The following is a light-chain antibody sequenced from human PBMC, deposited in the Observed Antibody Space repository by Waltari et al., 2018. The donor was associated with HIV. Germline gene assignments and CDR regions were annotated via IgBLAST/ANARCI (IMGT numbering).Light chain of an antibody. V-gene: IGLV2-11*01. J-gene: IGLJ1*01. CDR2: DFN. CDR3: CSYAGTYSYV. Sequence: QSALTQPRSVSESPGQSVTISCTGASTTVGGYNFVSWYQQYPGKAPKLLIFDFNKRPSGVPDRFSGSKSGSTASLTISGLQAEDEADYYCCSYAGTYSYVFGSGTKVTVL. CDR1: STTVGGYNF.